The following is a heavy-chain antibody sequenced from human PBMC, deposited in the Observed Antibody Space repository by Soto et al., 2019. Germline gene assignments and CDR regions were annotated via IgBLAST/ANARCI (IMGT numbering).Heavy chain of an antibody. CDR1: GYTFTSYA. CDR3: ARDLQADY. J-gene: IGHJ4*02. V-gene: IGHV1-3*01. CDR2: INDGNGNT. Sequence: GASVKVSCKASGYTFTSYAMHWVRQAPGQRLEWMGWINDGNGNTKYSQKFQGRVTITRDTSASTTYMELSSLRSEDTAVYYCARDLQADYWGQGTLVTVSS.